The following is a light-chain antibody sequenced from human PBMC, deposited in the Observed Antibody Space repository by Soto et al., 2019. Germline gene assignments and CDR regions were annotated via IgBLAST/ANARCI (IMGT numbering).Light chain of an antibody. V-gene: IGLV2-14*01. J-gene: IGLJ2*01. Sequence: QSALTQPASVSGSPGQSITISCTGTSSDVGGYNYVSWYQQNPGKAPKLMIFDVTNRPSGVSNRFSGSKSGNTASLTISGLQAEDEADYYCSSYTSRSTLVVFGGGTKVTVL. CDR1: SSDVGGYNY. CDR2: DVT. CDR3: SSYTSRSTLVV.